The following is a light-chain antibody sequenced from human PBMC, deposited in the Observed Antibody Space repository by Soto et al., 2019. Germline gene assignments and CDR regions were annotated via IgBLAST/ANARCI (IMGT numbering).Light chain of an antibody. CDR1: SSNIGNNY. J-gene: IGLJ3*02. V-gene: IGLV1-40*01. CDR2: GHT. Sequence: QSVLTQPPSVSAAPGQKVTISCSGSSSNIGNNYVSWYQQLPGTAPKLLIYGHTNRPAGVPARFSGSKSGTSASLAITDLQAEDEADYYCQSSDMNLSGSGVFGGGTKLTVL. CDR3: QSSDMNLSGSGV.